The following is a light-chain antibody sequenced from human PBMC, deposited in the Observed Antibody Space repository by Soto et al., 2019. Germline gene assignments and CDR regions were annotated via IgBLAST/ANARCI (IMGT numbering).Light chain of an antibody. CDR3: QQYGSSPPLT. V-gene: IGKV3-20*01. CDR1: QSVSSSY. J-gene: IGKJ4*01. CDR2: GAS. Sequence: EIVLTQSPGTLSFSPGERATLSCKASQSVSSSYLAWYQQKPGQAPRLLIYGASSRATGIPDRFSGSGSGTDFTLTISRLEPEDFAVYYCQQYGSSPPLTFGGGTKVDIK.